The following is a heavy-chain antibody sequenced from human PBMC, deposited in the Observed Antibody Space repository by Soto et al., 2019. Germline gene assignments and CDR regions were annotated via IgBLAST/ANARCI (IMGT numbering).Heavy chain of an antibody. J-gene: IGHJ4*02. CDR1: GYTFTGYD. CDR2: MNPNSGNK. V-gene: IGHV1-8*01. CDR3: AGEKVGTTGIDF. D-gene: IGHD1-26*01. Sequence: QAQLVQSGAEVKKPGASVKVSCKASGYTFTGYDINWVRQATGQGLEWIGWMNPNSGNKGYAQNFQGRVTMTRDNSITTAYMELTSLRDDDSAVYYCAGEKVGTTGIDFWGQGTLVTVSS.